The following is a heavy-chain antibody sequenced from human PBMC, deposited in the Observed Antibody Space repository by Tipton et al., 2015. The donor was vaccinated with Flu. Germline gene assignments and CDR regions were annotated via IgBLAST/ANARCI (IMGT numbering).Heavy chain of an antibody. Sequence: TLSLTCTVSGGSISRSHYSWGWIRQPPGKGLEWIGYIYYSGSTNYNPSLKSRVTISVDTSKNQFSLKLSSVTAADTAVYYCARGDCSSTSCLDYWGQGTLVTVSS. CDR1: GGSISRSHYS. D-gene: IGHD2-2*01. V-gene: IGHV4-61*05. CDR2: IYYSGST. J-gene: IGHJ4*02. CDR3: ARGDCSSTSCLDY.